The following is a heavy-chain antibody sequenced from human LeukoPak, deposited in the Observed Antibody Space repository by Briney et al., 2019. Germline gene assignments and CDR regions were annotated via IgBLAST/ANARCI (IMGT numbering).Heavy chain of an antibody. V-gene: IGHV3-23*01. CDR2: ISGSGGNT. D-gene: IGHD6-6*01. Sequence: GGSLRLSCAASGFSFSNFAMNWVRLAPGKGLEWVSSISGSGGNTYYADSVNGRVTISRDNAKNTLYLQMNNLRAEDTAMYYCARDQRVTGRPDIDYWGQGTLVIVSS. CDR3: ARDQRVTGRPDIDY. CDR1: GFSFSNFA. J-gene: IGHJ4*02.